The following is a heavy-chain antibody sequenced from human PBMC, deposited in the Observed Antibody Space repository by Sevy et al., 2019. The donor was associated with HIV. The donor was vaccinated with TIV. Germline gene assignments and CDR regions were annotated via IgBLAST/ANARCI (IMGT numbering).Heavy chain of an antibody. Sequence: GGSLRLSCAASGFTFSDYSMNWVRQAPGKGLKWVSSISSSSYYIYYADSVKGRFTISRDNAKNSLYLQMNSLRAEDTAVYYCARATGTEALDAFDIWGQGTMVTVS. CDR1: GFTFSDYS. V-gene: IGHV3-21*01. CDR3: ARATGTEALDAFDI. CDR2: ISSSSYYI. J-gene: IGHJ3*02. D-gene: IGHD1-1*01.